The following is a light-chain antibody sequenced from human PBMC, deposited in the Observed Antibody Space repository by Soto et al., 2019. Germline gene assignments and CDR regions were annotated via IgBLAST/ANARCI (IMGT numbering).Light chain of an antibody. J-gene: IGLJ2*01. CDR3: ASYTGTNTL. CDR1: AYDVGAYIF. CDR2: DVN. Sequence: QSVLTQPASVSGSPLQSITISCTGTAYDVGAYIFVSWYQQHPGKAPKVIIYDVNTRPSGVSNRFSGSKLGTTASLTISGLQADDEADYYCASYTGTNTLFGGGTKVTVL. V-gene: IGLV2-14*01.